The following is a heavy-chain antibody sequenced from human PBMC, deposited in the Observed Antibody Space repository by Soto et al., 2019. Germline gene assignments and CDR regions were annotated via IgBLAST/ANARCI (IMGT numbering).Heavy chain of an antibody. CDR3: ARDRFGVVITGDYYYYGMDV. J-gene: IGHJ6*02. CDR1: GGTFSSYA. V-gene: IGHV1-69*13. CDR2: IIPIFGTA. D-gene: IGHD3-3*01. Sequence: SVKVSCKASGGTFSSYAISWVRQAPGQGLEWMGGIIPIFGTANYAQKFQGRVTITADESTSTAYMELSSLRSEDTAVYYCARDRFGVVITGDYYYYGMDVWG.